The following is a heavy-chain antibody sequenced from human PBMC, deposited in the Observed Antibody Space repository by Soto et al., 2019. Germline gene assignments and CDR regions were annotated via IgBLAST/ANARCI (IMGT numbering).Heavy chain of an antibody. J-gene: IGHJ6*02. CDR2: IVVGSGNT. Sequence: SVKVSCKASEFTFTSSAVQWVRQARGQRLEWIGWIVVGSGNTNYAQKFQERVTITRDMSTSTAYMELSSLRSEDTAVYYCAASSSSKDYGMDVWGQGTTLTVSS. D-gene: IGHD6-6*01. V-gene: IGHV1-58*01. CDR3: AASSSSKDYGMDV. CDR1: EFTFTSSA.